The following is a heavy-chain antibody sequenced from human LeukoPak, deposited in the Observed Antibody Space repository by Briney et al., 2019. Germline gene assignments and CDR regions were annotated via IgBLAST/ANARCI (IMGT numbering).Heavy chain of an antibody. V-gene: IGHV3-30*04. CDR2: ISYDGGNK. CDR1: GFTFSSYA. D-gene: IGHD6-13*01. CDR3: ARVAAAGTYYYYYMDV. Sequence: PGRSLRLSCAASGFTFSSYAMHWVRQAPGKGLEWVAVISYDGGNKNYADSVKGRFTISRDNSKNTLYLQTNSLRTEDTAVYFCARVAAAGTYYYYYMDVWGKGTTVTVSS. J-gene: IGHJ6*03.